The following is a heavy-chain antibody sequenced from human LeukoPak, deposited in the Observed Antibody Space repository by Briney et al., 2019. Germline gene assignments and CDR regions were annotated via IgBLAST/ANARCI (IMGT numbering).Heavy chain of an antibody. CDR1: GFTFSSYA. CDR3: AKDQYPYSNYASFDY. Sequence: GGSLRLSCAASGFTFSSYAMSWVRQAPGKGPEWVSAISGSGGSTYYADSVKGRFTISRDNSKNTLYLQMNSLRAEDTAVYYCAKDQYPYSNYASFDYWGQGTLVTVSS. CDR2: ISGSGGST. D-gene: IGHD4-11*01. J-gene: IGHJ4*02. V-gene: IGHV3-23*01.